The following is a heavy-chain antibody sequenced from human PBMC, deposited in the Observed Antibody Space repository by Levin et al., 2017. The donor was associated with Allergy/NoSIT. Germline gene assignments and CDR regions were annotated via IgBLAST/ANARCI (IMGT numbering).Heavy chain of an antibody. Sequence: SETLSLTCAVSGGSISSSNWWSWVRQPPGEGLEWIGEIYHSGSTNYNPSLKSRVTISVDKSKNHFSLKLSSVTAADTAVYYCARDRGNFDSGGYYFDYWGQGTLVTVSS. J-gene: IGHJ4*02. V-gene: IGHV4-4*02. CDR2: IYHSGST. D-gene: IGHD3-22*01. CDR3: ARDRGNFDSGGYYFDY. CDR1: GGSISSSNW.